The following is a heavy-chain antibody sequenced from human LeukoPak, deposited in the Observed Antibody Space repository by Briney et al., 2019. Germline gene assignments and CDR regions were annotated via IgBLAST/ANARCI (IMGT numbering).Heavy chain of an antibody. Sequence: GEPPKISCNSFGYSFSIYWIGWLRQMPGKGLELMGIIYPGDYDPRYCPSVQGQVSISVDKSTDTASLKWSSLKASDTAVYYCGRYQSAAAVSKEYFYYGMDVGGQGTTVTVS. V-gene: IGHV5-51*01. D-gene: IGHD6-13*01. CDR3: GRYQSAAAVSKEYFYYGMDV. CDR2: IYPGDYDP. J-gene: IGHJ6*02. CDR1: GYSFSIYW.